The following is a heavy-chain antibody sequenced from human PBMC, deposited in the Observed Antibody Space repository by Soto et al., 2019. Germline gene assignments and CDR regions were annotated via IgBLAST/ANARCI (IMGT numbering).Heavy chain of an antibody. J-gene: IGHJ5*02. Sequence: QVQLVQSGAEVRKPGASVKVSCKASGYTFITYGITWVRQAPGQGLEWMGWISGYKNKIKSAQKFQGRVTLTTDTSTSTVHMEMRSLTSDDMAIYYCARATGNGWFDPWGQGTLVTVSS. CDR3: ARATGNGWFDP. CDR1: GYTFITYG. CDR2: ISGYKNKI. V-gene: IGHV1-18*03.